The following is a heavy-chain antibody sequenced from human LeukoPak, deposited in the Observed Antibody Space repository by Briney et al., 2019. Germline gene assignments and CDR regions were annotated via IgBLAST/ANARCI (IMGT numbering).Heavy chain of an antibody. V-gene: IGHV1-3*01. J-gene: IGHJ4*02. CDR1: GYTFTSYA. Sequence: ASVKVSCKASGYTFTSYAMHWVRQAPGQRLEWMGWINAGNGNTKYSQKFQGRVTITRDTSASTAYMELSSLRSEDTAVYYCARAKWELPGDDYWGQGTLVTVSS. CDR2: INAGNGNT. CDR3: ARAKWELPGDDY. D-gene: IGHD1-26*01.